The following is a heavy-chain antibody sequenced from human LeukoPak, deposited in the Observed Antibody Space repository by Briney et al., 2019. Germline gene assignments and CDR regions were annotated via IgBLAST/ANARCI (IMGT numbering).Heavy chain of an antibody. CDR1: GYTFTSYG. CDR3: ARDSTEYQLSDY. CDR2: VSAYNGHT. D-gene: IGHD2-2*01. Sequence: ASVKVSCKASGYTFTSYGISWVRQAPGQGREWMGWVSAYNGHTNDAQKLQGRVTMTTDTSTSTAYMELRSLRSDDTAVYYCARDSTEYQLSDYWGQGTLVTVSS. J-gene: IGHJ4*02. V-gene: IGHV1-18*01.